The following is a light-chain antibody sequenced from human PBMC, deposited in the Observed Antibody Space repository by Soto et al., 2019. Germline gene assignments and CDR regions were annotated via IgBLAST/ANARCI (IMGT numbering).Light chain of an antibody. V-gene: IGKV1-5*03. J-gene: IGKJ1*01. Sequence: DIQMTQSPSTLSASVGDRVTITCRASQSISSWLAWYKQKPGKAPKLLIYKASSLESGVPSSFSGSASGTEFTLTISSMKPDDFATYYCQQYNSIETFGQGTKVDIK. CDR3: QQYNSIET. CDR2: KAS. CDR1: QSISSW.